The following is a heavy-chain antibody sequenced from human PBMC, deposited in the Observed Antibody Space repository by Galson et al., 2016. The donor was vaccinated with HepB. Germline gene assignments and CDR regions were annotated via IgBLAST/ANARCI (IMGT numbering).Heavy chain of an antibody. D-gene: IGHD2-2*01. J-gene: IGHJ6*02. CDR3: TRWGASSKYAMDV. Sequence: SLRLSCAASGFIFSDHYMDWVRQAPGKGLEWIGRSRNKANSYSTEYAASVKGRFTISRDDSKNSLYLQMNSLKIDDAAGYYCTRWGASSKYAMDVWGQGTTVTVSS. CDR2: SRNKANSYST. V-gene: IGHV3-72*01. CDR1: GFIFSDHY.